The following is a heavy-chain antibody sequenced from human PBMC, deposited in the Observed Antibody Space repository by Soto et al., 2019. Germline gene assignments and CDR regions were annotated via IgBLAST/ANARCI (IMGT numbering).Heavy chain of an antibody. J-gene: IGHJ3*02. D-gene: IGHD4-17*01. Sequence: EVQLVQSGAEVKKPGESLKISCKGSGYRFSNHWIGWVRQMPGKGLEWMGIIYPGDSDTRYSPSFQGQVTMSADKSISTAYLQWSSLKAPDTAIYYCARAAHGYSDIFDMWGQGTMVTVST. CDR2: IYPGDSDT. V-gene: IGHV5-51*03. CDR1: GYRFSNHW. CDR3: ARAAHGYSDIFDM.